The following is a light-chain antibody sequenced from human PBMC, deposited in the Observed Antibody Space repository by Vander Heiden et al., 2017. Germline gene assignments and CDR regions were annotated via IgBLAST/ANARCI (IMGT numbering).Light chain of an antibody. V-gene: IGLV2-14*01. Sequence: SALTQPASVSGSPGQSITISCTGTSSDVGGYNYVSWYQQPPGNAPKLMIYDVSNRPAGVSNRFSGSKSGNTASLTISGLEAEDEADYYCSAYTSSSTYVFGTGTKVTVL. CDR2: DVS. CDR1: SSDVGGYNY. J-gene: IGLJ1*01. CDR3: SAYTSSSTYV.